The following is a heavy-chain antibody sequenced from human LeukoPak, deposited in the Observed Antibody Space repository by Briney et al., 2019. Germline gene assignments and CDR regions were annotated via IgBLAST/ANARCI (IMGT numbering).Heavy chain of an antibody. CDR2: IYHSGST. D-gene: IGHD6-19*01. CDR3: ARVQGWQPFDY. J-gene: IGHJ4*02. Sequence: SETLSLTCTVSGYSINSDYYWGWIRQPPGKGLEWIGNIYHSGSTYYNPSLKSRVTISVDTSKNQFSLRLSSVTAADTAVYYCARVQGWQPFDYWGQGTLVTVSS. V-gene: IGHV4-38-2*02. CDR1: GYSINSDYY.